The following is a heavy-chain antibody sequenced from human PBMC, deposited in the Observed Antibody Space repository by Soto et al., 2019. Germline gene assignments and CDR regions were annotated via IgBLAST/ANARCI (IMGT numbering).Heavy chain of an antibody. V-gene: IGHV3-72*01. D-gene: IGHD7-27*01. Sequence: EEQLAESGGGLVQPGGSLRLSCAGSQFTCNDHYIDWVRQAPGKGLEWIGQSRNKDSRYTTEYAASVKGRFTISRYDSSNSVYLHMTGLKTEDTAVYYCSDLGTWGVPWGQGTLVTVSS. CDR3: SDLGTWGVP. CDR1: QFTCNDHY. CDR2: SRNKDSRYTT. J-gene: IGHJ5*02.